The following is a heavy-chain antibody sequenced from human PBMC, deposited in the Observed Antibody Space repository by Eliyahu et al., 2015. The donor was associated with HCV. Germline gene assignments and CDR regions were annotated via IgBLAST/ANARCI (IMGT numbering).Heavy chain of an antibody. CDR3: ARAPAAIRSWYYYYGMDV. CDR1: VXSXSXYX. V-gene: IGHV4-34*01. D-gene: IGHD2-2*02. CDR2: INHSGST. J-gene: IGHJ6*02. Sequence: QVQLQQWGAGLLKPSETLSLTCAXYVXSXSXYXWXWIRQXPGKGLXXIGEINHSGSTNYNPSLKSRVTISVDTSKNQFSLKLSSVTAADTAVYYCARAPAAIRSWYYYYGMDVWGQGTTVTVSS.